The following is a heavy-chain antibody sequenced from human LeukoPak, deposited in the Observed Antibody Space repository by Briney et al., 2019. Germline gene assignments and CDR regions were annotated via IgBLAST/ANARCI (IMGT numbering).Heavy chain of an antibody. CDR1: GFTFSDYY. CDR2: ISSSGSTI. J-gene: IGHJ5*02. CDR3: ARDPEYSSSSGWFDP. D-gene: IGHD6-6*01. V-gene: IGHV3-11*01. Sequence: GGSLRLSCAASGFTFSDYYMSWIRQAPGKGLEWVSYISSSGSTIYYADSVKGRFTISRGNAKNSLYLQMNSLRAEDTAVYYCARDPEYSSSSGWFDPWGQGTLVTVSS.